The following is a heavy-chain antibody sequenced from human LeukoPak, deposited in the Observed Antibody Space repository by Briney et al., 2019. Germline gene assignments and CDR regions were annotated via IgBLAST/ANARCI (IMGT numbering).Heavy chain of an antibody. CDR2: IYYSGST. V-gene: IGHV4-39*07. Sequence: SETLSLTCTVSGGSISSSSYYWGWIRQPPGKGLEWIGSIYYSGSTYYNPSLKSRITISRDTSKNQFSLKVSSVTAADTAVYYCARDWSDNRNWYANFQHWGQGTLVTVSS. CDR3: ARDWSDNRNWYANFQH. J-gene: IGHJ1*01. D-gene: IGHD1-7*01. CDR1: GGSISSSSYY.